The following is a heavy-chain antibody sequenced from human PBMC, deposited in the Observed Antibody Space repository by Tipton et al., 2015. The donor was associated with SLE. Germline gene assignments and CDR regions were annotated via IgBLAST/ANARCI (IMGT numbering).Heavy chain of an antibody. V-gene: IGHV3-23*05. D-gene: IGHD5-24*01. Sequence: GSLRLSCEASGFIFSNHAMSWVRQAPGQGLQWVSSIAISETTTYYADSVKGRFTISRDNSKNTLYLQMNSLRGDDTAVYYCANEIRPNDYWGQGTLVTVSS. CDR1: GFIFSNHA. CDR3: ANEIRPNDY. J-gene: IGHJ4*02. CDR2: IAISETTT.